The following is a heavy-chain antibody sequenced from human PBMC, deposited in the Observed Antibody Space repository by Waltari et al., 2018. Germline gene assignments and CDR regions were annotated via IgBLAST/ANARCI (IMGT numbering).Heavy chain of an antibody. CDR3: AGGGGSYSDYYYYMDV. CDR2: IYTRGST. Sequence: QVQLQETGPGLVKPSETLSLTCTVPVGSISSYSWSWIRQPAGRELGWIGGIYTRGSTNYNPSLKSRVTMTVDTSKNQFALKLSSVTAADTAVYYCAGGGGSYSDYYYYMDVWGKGTTVTVSS. D-gene: IGHD1-26*01. J-gene: IGHJ6*03. CDR1: VGSISSYS. V-gene: IGHV4-4*07.